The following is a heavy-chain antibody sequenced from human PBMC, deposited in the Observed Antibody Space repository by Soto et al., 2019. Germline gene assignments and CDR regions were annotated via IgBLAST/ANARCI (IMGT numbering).Heavy chain of an antibody. D-gene: IGHD3-3*01. CDR2: IRTKAYGGTT. CDR3: TRDYDFWSGYQPHNCFDP. J-gene: IGHJ5*02. Sequence: GGSLRLSCTPSGFTFGDYAMSWFRPAPGKGLEWVGFIRTKAYGGTTEYAASVKRRCTSARDDSKSIAYLQMNSLKTEDTAVYYCTRDYDFWSGYQPHNCFDPWGQGTLVTVSS. V-gene: IGHV3-49*03. CDR1: GFTFGDYA.